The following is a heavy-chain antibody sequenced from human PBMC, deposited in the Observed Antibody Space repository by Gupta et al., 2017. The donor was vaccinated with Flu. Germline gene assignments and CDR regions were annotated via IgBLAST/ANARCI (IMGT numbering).Heavy chain of an antibody. J-gene: IGHJ6*02. D-gene: IGHD1-26*01. Sequence: HPGKGLEWIGYIYYSGSTYYNPSLKSRVTISVDTSKNQFSLKLSSVTAADTAVYYCARCGSSTWSLYYGMDVWGQGTTVTVSS. CDR2: IYYSGST. V-gene: IGHV4-31*02. CDR3: ARCGSSTWSLYYGMDV.